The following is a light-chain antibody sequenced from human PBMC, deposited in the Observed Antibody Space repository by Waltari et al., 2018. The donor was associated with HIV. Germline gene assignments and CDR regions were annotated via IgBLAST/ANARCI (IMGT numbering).Light chain of an antibody. CDR3: SSYTTGSTLVV. CDR1: SSNIGSNY. V-gene: IGLV1-47*01. J-gene: IGLJ1*01. Sequence: QSVLTQPPSTSGTPGQRVSMSCSGTSSNIGSNYVYWYQQLPGTAPKLLIYKNNQRPSGVPDRFSGSKSGTSASLAISGLRSEDEAHYYCSSYTTGSTLVVFGTGTKVIVL. CDR2: KNN.